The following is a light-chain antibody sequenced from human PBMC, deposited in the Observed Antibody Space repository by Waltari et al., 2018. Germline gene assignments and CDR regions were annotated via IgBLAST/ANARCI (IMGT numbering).Light chain of an antibody. J-gene: IGLJ1*01. CDR2: EVT. Sequence: QSGLTQPASVSGSPGQSITISCTGTSSDVGNYNLVSWYQQYPGKAPKLMVYEVTKRTSGVSDRVSGSKSANTASLTISGLQSEDEADYYCCSYAGLGIYVFGTGTKVTVL. V-gene: IGLV2-23*02. CDR3: CSYAGLGIYV. CDR1: SSDVGNYNL.